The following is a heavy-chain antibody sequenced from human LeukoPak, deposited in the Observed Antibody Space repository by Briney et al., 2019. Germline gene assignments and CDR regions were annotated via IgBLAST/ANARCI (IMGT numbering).Heavy chain of an antibody. CDR1: GFTFSSYG. V-gene: IGHV3-30*18. CDR3: AKERSWKDVDY. Sequence: GGSLRLSCAASGFTFSSYGMHWVRQAPGKGLEWVAVISSDEINEYYADSVKGRFTISRDNSKNTLYLQMNSLRAEDTAVYYCAKERSWKDVDYWGQGTLVTVSS. CDR2: ISSDEINE. J-gene: IGHJ4*02. D-gene: IGHD1-1*01.